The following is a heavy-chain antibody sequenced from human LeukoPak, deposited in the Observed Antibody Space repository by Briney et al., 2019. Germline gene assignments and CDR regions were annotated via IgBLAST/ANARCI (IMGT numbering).Heavy chain of an antibody. CDR2: ISGSGGST. Sequence: GGSLRLSCAASGFTFSSYGMSWVRQAPGKGLEWVSAISGSGGSTYYADSVKGRFTISRDNSKNTLYLQMNSLRAEDTAVYYWARGEAGGSFDYWGQGTLVTVSS. V-gene: IGHV3-23*01. D-gene: IGHD3-16*01. CDR1: GFTFSSYG. CDR3: ARGEAGGSFDY. J-gene: IGHJ4*02.